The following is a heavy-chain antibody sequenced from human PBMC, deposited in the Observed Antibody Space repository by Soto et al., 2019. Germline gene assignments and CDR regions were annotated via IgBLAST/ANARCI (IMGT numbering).Heavy chain of an antibody. J-gene: IGHJ4*02. CDR3: ARVGPRRYSNFDY. V-gene: IGHV4-31*03. CDR2: IYYSGST. CDR1: GGSISSGGYY. D-gene: IGHD4-4*01. Sequence: SETLSLTCTVSGGSISSGGYYWSWIRQHPGKGLEWIGYIYYSGSTYYNPSLKSRVTISVDTSKNQFSLKLSSVTAADTAVYYCARVGPRRYSNFDYWGQGTLVTVSS.